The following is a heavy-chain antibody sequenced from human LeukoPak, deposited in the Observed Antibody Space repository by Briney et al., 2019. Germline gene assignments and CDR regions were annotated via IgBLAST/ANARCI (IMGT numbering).Heavy chain of an antibody. V-gene: IGHV3-23*01. CDR2: ISGSGGST. CDR1: GITFSSYA. J-gene: IGHJ5*02. CDR3: ARLYYGSGSYPPGWFDP. D-gene: IGHD3-10*01. Sequence: GGSLRLSCAASGITFSSYAMSWVRQAPGKGLEWVSAISGSGGSTYYADSVQGRFTISRDNSKNTLYLQMNSLRAEDTAVYYCARLYYGSGSYPPGWFDPWGQGTLVTVSS.